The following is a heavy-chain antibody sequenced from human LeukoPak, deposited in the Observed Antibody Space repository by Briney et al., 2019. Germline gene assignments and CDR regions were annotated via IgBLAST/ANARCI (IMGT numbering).Heavy chain of an antibody. CDR3: ARAYSSSWYRVYYYYYMDV. J-gene: IGHJ6*03. V-gene: IGHV1-8*01. Sequence: ASVKVSCKASGYTFTSYDINWVRQATGQGLEWMGWMNPNSGNTGYAQKFQGRVTMTRNTSISTACMELSSLRSEDTAVYYCARAYSSSWYRVYYYYYMDVWGKGTTVTISS. CDR2: MNPNSGNT. D-gene: IGHD6-13*01. CDR1: GYTFTSYD.